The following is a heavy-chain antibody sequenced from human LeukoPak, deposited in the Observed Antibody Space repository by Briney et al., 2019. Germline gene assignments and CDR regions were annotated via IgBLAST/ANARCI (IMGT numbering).Heavy chain of an antibody. CDR3: ARIGFYSSWYFDY. CDR2: IKQDGSER. Sequence: GGSLRLSCGASGFTISSYWMNWVRQAPGKGLEWLANIKQDGSERYYVDSVKGRFTISRDNAKNSLYLQINSLTAEDTAVYYCARIGFYSSWYFDYWGQGTLVTVSS. V-gene: IGHV3-7*01. D-gene: IGHD6-6*01. J-gene: IGHJ4*02. CDR1: GFTISSYW.